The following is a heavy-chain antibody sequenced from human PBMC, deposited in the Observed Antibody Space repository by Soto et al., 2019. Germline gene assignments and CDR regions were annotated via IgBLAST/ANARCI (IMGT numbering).Heavy chain of an antibody. CDR3: ARVASLRYFDWLPANGMDV. Sequence: SETLSLTCTVSGGSISSYYWSWIRQPPGKGLEWIGYIYYSGSTNYNPSLKSRVTISIDNSKNQPSLKLSSVTAADTAVYYCARVASLRYFDWLPANGMDVWRQGTTVTVSS. CDR1: GGSISSYY. J-gene: IGHJ6*02. V-gene: IGHV4-59*01. CDR2: IYYSGST. D-gene: IGHD3-9*01.